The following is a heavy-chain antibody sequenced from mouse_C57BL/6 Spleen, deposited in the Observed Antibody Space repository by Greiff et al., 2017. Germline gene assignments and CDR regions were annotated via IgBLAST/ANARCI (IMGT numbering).Heavy chain of an antibody. CDR3: ARSAYYSNPYAMDY. CDR2: INPRSGYT. CDR1: GYTFTSYW. D-gene: IGHD2-5*01. J-gene: IGHJ4*01. Sequence: QVHVKQSGAELAKPGASVKLSCKASGYTFTSYWMHWVKQRPGQGLEWIGYINPRSGYTTYNQKFKNKATLTADKSSSTAYMQLSSLTYEDSAVYYCARSAYYSNPYAMDYWGQGTSVTVSS. V-gene: IGHV1-7*01.